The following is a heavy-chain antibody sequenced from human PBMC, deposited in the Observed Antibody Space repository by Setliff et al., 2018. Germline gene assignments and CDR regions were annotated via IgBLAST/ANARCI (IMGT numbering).Heavy chain of an antibody. J-gene: IGHJ4*02. Sequence: SVKVSCKASGGTFSSYTISWVRQAPGQGLEWMGRIIPILGIASYAEKFQGRVTITADKSKNTAYMELSSLRSEAAAVYYCARDPQITYDILTGETLWGQGTLVTVSS. CDR2: IIPILGIA. CDR3: ARDPQITYDILTGETL. V-gene: IGHV1-69*04. CDR1: GGTFSSYT. D-gene: IGHD3-9*01.